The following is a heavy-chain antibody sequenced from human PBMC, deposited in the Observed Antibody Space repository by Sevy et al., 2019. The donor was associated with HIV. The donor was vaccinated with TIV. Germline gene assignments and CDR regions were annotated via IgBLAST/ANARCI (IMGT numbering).Heavy chain of an antibody. CDR2: ISYDGSDK. Sequence: GGSLRLSCAASGFAFTNYYAMHWVRQAPGKGLEWVSLISYDGSDKYYADSVKGRFTISRDNFENTLYLQMNSLTTEDTGLYYCARPPANSVDHYFFFAMDVWGQGTTVTVSS. CDR1: GFAFTNYYA. V-gene: IGHV3-30-3*01. D-gene: IGHD2-15*01. J-gene: IGHJ6*02. CDR3: ARPPANSVDHYFFFAMDV.